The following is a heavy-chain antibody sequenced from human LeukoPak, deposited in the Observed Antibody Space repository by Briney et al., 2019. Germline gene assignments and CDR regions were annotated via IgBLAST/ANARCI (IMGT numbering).Heavy chain of an antibody. D-gene: IGHD3-10*01. J-gene: IGHJ6*03. CDR1: GGSISSSNW. CDR2: IYHSGST. CDR3: ARGGYYGSGSHTYYYYYYMDV. V-gene: IGHV4-4*02. Sequence: SGTLSLTCAVSGGSISSSNWWSWVRQPPGKGLEWIGEIYHSGSTNYNPSLKSRVTISVDKSKNQFSLKLSSVTAADTAVYYCARGGYYGSGSHTYYYYYYMDVWGKGTTVTVSS.